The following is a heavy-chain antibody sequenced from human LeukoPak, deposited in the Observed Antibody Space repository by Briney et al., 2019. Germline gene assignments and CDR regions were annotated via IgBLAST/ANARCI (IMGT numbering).Heavy chain of an antibody. D-gene: IGHD2-15*01. CDR3: YCAVEDY. V-gene: IGHV3-7*01. CDR1: GFTFSSYS. J-gene: IGHJ4*02. Sequence: PGGSLRLSCAASGFTFSSYSMNWVRQAPGKGLEWVANIKQDGSEKNYVGSVRGRFTISRDNAKNSLYLQMNSLRAEDTAVYYCYCAVEDYWGQGTLVTVSS. CDR2: IKQDGSEK.